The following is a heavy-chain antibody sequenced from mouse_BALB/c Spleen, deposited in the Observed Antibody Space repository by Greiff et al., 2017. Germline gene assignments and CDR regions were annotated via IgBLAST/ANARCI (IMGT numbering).Heavy chain of an antibody. D-gene: IGHD3-2*01. CDR3: ARSRQLGLPSYAMDY. J-gene: IGHJ4*01. Sequence: VQLQQSGPSLVKPSQTLSLTCSVTGDSITRGYWNWIRKFPGNKLEYMGYISYSGSTYYNPSLKSRISITRDTSKNQYYLQLNSVTTEDTATYYCARSRQLGLPSYAMDYWGQGTSVTVSS. CDR1: GDSITRGY. CDR2: ISYSGST. V-gene: IGHV3-8*02.